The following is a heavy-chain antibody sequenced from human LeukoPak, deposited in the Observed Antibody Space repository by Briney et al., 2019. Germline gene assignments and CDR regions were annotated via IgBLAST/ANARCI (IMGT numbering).Heavy chain of an antibody. CDR1: GGSISSYY. CDR3: ASPGYSSGWYAFDI. Sequence: SETLSLTCTVSGGSISSYYWTWIRQPAGKGLEWIGPIYASGSTNYNPSLKSRVTMSVDPSKNQFSLRLNSVTAADTAVCYCASPGYSSGWYAFDIWGQGTMVTVSS. CDR2: IYASGST. D-gene: IGHD6-19*01. J-gene: IGHJ3*02. V-gene: IGHV4-4*07.